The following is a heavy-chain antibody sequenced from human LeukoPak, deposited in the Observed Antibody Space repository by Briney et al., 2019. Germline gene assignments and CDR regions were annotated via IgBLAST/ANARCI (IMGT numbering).Heavy chain of an antibody. Sequence: SVKVSCKASGYTFTSYGISWVRQAPGQGLEWMGGIIPIFGTADYAQKFQGRVTITADESTSTAYMELSSLRSEDTAVYYCATSLEADPYCSSTSCYGSYYYYGMDVWGQGTTVTVSS. CDR3: ATSLEADPYCSSTSCYGSYYYYGMDV. D-gene: IGHD2-2*01. J-gene: IGHJ6*02. CDR1: GYTFTSYG. V-gene: IGHV1-69*13. CDR2: IIPIFGTA.